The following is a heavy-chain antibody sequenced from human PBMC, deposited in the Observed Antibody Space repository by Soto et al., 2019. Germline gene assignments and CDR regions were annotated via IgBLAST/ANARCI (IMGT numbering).Heavy chain of an antibody. CDR2: IHYSGST. V-gene: IGHV4-59*01. CDR3: ARQTPGTYGGYLDS. D-gene: IGHD4-17*01. J-gene: IGHJ4*02. Sequence: PSETLSLTCTVSGGSINNYYWSWIRQPPGKGLEWIAYIHYSGSTKYNPSLQARGTISVDTSKNQLSLKLNSVTAEDTAIYFCARQTPGTYGGYLDSWGQGTLVTVS. CDR1: GGSINNYY.